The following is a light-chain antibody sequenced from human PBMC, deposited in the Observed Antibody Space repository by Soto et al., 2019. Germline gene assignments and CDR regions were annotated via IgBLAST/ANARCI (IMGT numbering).Light chain of an antibody. Sequence: EIVLTQSPGTLSLSPGERATLSCRASQSVSSDLAWYQQKPGQAPRLLIYGASTRATDIPARFSGSGSGTDFTLTVSSLQSEDFAVYYCQQSNNWPWTFGQGTKVDIK. CDR3: QQSNNWPWT. CDR2: GAS. CDR1: QSVSSD. J-gene: IGKJ1*01. V-gene: IGKV3-15*01.